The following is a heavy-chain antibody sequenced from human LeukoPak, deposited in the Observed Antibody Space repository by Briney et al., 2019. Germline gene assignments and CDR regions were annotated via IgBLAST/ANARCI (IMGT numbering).Heavy chain of an antibody. CDR3: ARDDAPLWFDP. V-gene: IGHV3-21*01. CDR2: ISSSSSYI. Sequence: GGSLRLSCAASGFTFSSYSVNWVCQAPGKGLEWVSSISSSSSYIYYADSVKGRFTISRDNAKNSLYLQMNSLRAEDTAVYYCARDDAPLWFDPWGQGTLVTVSS. CDR1: GFTFSSYS. J-gene: IGHJ5*02.